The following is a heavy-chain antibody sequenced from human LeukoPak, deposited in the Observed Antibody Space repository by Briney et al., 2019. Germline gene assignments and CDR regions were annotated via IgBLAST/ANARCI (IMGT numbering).Heavy chain of an antibody. V-gene: IGHV3-66*04. Sequence: GGSLRLSCAASEFSVGSNYMTWVRQAPGKGLEWVSLIYSGGSTYYADSVKGRFTISRDNSKNTLYLQMNSLRAEDTAIYYCVRHTWQWLPFDDWGQGTQVTISS. J-gene: IGHJ4*02. CDR2: IYSGGST. D-gene: IGHD5-12*01. CDR3: VRHTWQWLPFDD. CDR1: EFSVGSNY.